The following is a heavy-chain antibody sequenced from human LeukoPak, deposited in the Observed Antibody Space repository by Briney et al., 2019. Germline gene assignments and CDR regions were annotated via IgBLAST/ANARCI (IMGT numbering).Heavy chain of an antibody. J-gene: IGHJ4*02. CDR2: IRSSGSTI. Sequence: GGSLRLSCAASGFTFSDYYMSWIRQAPGKGLEWVSYIRSSGSTIYYADSVKGRFTISRDNAKNSLYLQMNSLRAEDTAVYYCARVGCSSTSCYEFDYWGQGTLVTASS. V-gene: IGHV3-11*04. CDR3: ARVGCSSTSCYEFDY. D-gene: IGHD2-2*01. CDR1: GFTFSDYY.